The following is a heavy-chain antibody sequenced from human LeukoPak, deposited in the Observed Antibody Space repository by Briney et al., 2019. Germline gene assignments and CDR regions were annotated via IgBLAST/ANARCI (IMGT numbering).Heavy chain of an antibody. Sequence: PGGSLRLSCVASEFTINNYAVSWVRQAPGKGLEWVSTISGRGDTTYYADSVKGRFTISRDNSKNSLFLQMNSLRVDDAAVYYCAKAFRAPHRPVYTYYYMDVWGKGTTVIVSS. CDR3: AKAFRAPHRPVYTYYYMDV. CDR1: EFTINNYA. D-gene: IGHD2-2*02. CDR2: ISGRGDTT. V-gene: IGHV3-23*01. J-gene: IGHJ6*03.